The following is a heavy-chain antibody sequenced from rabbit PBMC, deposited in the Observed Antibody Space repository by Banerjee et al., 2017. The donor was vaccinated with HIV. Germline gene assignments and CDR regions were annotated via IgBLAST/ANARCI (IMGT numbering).Heavy chain of an antibody. CDR3: ARDRNDADGHATFDL. J-gene: IGHJ4*01. V-gene: IGHV1S45*01. Sequence: QEQLVEYGGDLVQPEGSLTLTCKASGLDFSSSYWICWVRQAPGKGLEWIGCIYAGSSGSTWYASWAKGRFTISKTSSTTVTLQMTSLTAADTATYFCARDRNDADGHATFDLWGPGTLVTVS. CDR1: GLDFSSSYW. D-gene: IGHD6-1*01. CDR2: IYAGSSGST.